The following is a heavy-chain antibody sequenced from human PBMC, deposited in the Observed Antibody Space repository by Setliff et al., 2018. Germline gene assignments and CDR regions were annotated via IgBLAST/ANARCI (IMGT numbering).Heavy chain of an antibody. V-gene: IGHV3-48*01. CDR1: GFTFSIYS. D-gene: IGHD4-4*01. CDR3: ARRGTTAFDF. CDR2: ISSGSISTT. J-gene: IGHJ4*02. Sequence: GESLTLSCAASGFTFSIYSMNWLRQAPGKGLEWVSYISSGSISTTHYADSVRGRFTVSRDNAKNTLYLEMNNLRAEDSAVYYCARRGTTAFDFWGLGTLVTVSS.